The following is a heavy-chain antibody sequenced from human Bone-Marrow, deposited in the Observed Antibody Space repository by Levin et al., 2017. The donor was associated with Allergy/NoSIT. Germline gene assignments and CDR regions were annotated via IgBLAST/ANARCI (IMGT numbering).Heavy chain of an antibody. J-gene: IGHJ6*02. CDR1: GFTFSSYW. CDR2: IKQDGSEK. Sequence: GESLKISCAASGFTFSSYWMSWVRQAPGKGLEWVANIKQDGSEKYYVDSVKGRFTISRDNAKNSLYLQMNSLRAEDTAVYYCARGIQLSGMGYYYGMDVWGQGTTVTVSS. CDR3: ARGIQLSGMGYYYGMDV. V-gene: IGHV3-7*01. D-gene: IGHD5-18*01.